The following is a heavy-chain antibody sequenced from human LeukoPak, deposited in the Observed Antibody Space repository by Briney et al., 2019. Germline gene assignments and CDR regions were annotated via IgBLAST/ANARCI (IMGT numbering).Heavy chain of an antibody. D-gene: IGHD3-10*01. CDR3: ARAQGERRYYYGSGSYWSP. V-gene: IGHV1-18*04. J-gene: IGHJ5*02. Sequence: GASVKVSCKASGYTFTSYGISWVRQAPGQGLEWMGWISAYNGNTKYAQKLQGRVTMTTDTSTSTAYMELRSLRSDDTAVYYCARAQGERRYYYGSGSYWSPWGQGTLVTVSS. CDR2: ISAYNGNT. CDR1: GYTFTSYG.